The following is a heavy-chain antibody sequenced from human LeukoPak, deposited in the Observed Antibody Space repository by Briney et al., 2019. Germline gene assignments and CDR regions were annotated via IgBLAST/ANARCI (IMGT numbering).Heavy chain of an antibody. Sequence: GGSLRLSCAASGFTFSSYSMSWVRQAPGKGLEWVAEISDSGGSTYYADSVKGRFTISRDNSKNTLYLQMNSLRAEDTAVYYCAKDRYSSSSVGGIFGYWGQGTLVTVSS. V-gene: IGHV3-23*01. CDR3: AKDRYSSSSVGGIFGY. D-gene: IGHD6-6*01. J-gene: IGHJ4*02. CDR2: ISDSGGST. CDR1: GFTFSSYS.